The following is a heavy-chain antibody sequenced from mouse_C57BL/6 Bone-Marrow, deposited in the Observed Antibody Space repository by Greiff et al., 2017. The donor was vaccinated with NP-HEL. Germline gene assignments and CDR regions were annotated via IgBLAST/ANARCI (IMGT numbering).Heavy chain of an antibody. D-gene: IGHD2-2*01. CDR1: GFNIKDYY. V-gene: IGHV14-2*01. CDR3: ASGWLGPFAY. Sequence: EVQLQESGAELVKPGASVKLSCTASGFNIKDYYMHWVKQRTEQGLEWIGRIDPEDGDTKYAQKFQGKATITADTSSNTAYLQLSSLTSEDTAVYYCASGWLGPFAYWGQGTLVTVSA. CDR2: IDPEDGDT. J-gene: IGHJ3*01.